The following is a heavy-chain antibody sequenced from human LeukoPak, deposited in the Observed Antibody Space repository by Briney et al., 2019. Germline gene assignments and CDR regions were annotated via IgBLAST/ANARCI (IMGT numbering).Heavy chain of an antibody. V-gene: IGHV3-9*01. Sequence: GGSLRLSCSASGFTFSSYAMHWVRQAPGKGLEWVSGISWNSGSIGYADSVKGRFTISRDNAKNSLYLQMNSLRAEDTALYYCAKDIGPRTTAFDYWGQGTLVTVSS. CDR3: AKDIGPRTTAFDY. CDR2: ISWNSGSI. J-gene: IGHJ4*02. D-gene: IGHD1-14*01. CDR1: GFTFSSYA.